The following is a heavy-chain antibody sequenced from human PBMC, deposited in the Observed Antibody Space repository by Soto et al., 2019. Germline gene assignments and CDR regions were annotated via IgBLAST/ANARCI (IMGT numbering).Heavy chain of an antibody. J-gene: IGHJ3*02. CDR3: AKDRYCRGGSCPGDDAFDI. CDR1: GFTFSSYA. CDR2: ISGSGGST. D-gene: IGHD2-15*01. V-gene: IGHV3-23*01. Sequence: GGSLRLSCAASGFTFSSYAMSWVRQAPGKGLEWVSAISGSGGSTYYADSVKGRFTISRDNSKNTLYLQMNSLRAEDTAVYYCAKDRYCRGGSCPGDDAFDIWGQGTMVTVSS.